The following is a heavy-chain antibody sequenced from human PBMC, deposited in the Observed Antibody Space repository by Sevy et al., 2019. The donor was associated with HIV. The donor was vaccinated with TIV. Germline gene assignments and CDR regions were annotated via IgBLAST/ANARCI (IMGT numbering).Heavy chain of an antibody. V-gene: IGHV4-34*01. CDR2: INHSGST. CDR1: GGSFSGYY. D-gene: IGHD3-22*01. CDR3: ARADSRSLGPFDY. J-gene: IGHJ4*02. Sequence: SESLSLTCAVYGGSFSGYYWNWIRQPPGKGLEWIGEINHSGSTKYNPSLKSRVTISIDTSKNQFYLKLSSVTATDTAVYYCARADSRSLGPFDYWGQGTVVTVSS.